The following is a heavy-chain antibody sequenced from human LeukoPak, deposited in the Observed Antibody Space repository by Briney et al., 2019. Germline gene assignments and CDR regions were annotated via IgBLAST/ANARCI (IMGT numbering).Heavy chain of an antibody. CDR1: GFTFSNAW. J-gene: IGHJ6*04. CDR2: ISSSGSTI. D-gene: IGHD3-10*02. CDR3: AELGITMIGGV. V-gene: IGHV3-48*03. Sequence: GGSLRLSCTASGFTFSNAWMSWVRQAPGKGLEWVSYISSSGSTIYYADSVKGRFTISRDNAKNSLYLQMNSLRAEDTAVYYCAELGITMIGGVWGKGTTVTISS.